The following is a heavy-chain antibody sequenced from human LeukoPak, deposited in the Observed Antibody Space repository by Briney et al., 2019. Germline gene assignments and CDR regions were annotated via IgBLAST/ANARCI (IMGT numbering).Heavy chain of an antibody. CDR2: ISYDGSNK. CDR3: ARGTSSWFRYYYYYMDV. CDR1: GFTFSSYG. V-gene: IGHV3-30*03. J-gene: IGHJ6*03. Sequence: PGRSLRLSCAASGFTFSSYGMHWVRQAPGKGLEWVAVISYDGSNKYYADSVKGRFTISRDNSKNTLYLQMNSLRAEDTAVYYCARGTSSWFRYYYYYMDVWGKGTTVTVSS. D-gene: IGHD6-13*01.